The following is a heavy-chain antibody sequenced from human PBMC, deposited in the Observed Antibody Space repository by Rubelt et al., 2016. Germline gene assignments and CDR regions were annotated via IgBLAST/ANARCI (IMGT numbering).Heavy chain of an antibody. Sequence: QVTLRESGPALVKPTQTLTLTCTFSGFSLSTSGMFVSWIRQPPGKALEWLARIDWDDDKYYSTSLKTRLTISKDTSKNQVVLTMTNMDPVDTATYYCARIRLETDAVTSCDYWGQGTLVTVSS. D-gene: IGHD4-17*01. CDR1: GFSLSTSGMF. CDR3: ARIRLETDAVTSCDY. CDR2: IDWDDDK. J-gene: IGHJ4*02. V-gene: IGHV2-70*15.